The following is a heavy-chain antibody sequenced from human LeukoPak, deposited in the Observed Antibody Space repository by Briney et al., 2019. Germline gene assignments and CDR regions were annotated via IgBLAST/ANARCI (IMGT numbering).Heavy chain of an antibody. CDR2: IYYSGST. J-gene: IGHJ4*02. Sequence: SETLSLTCTVSGGSISSSSYYWGWIRQPPGKGLEWIGSIYYSGSTCYNPSLKSRVTISVDTSKNPFSLKLRSVTAADTAVYYCARHYYDFWSGYYTGFDYWGQGTLVTVSS. CDR1: GGSISSSSYY. D-gene: IGHD3-3*01. CDR3: ARHYYDFWSGYYTGFDY. V-gene: IGHV4-39*01.